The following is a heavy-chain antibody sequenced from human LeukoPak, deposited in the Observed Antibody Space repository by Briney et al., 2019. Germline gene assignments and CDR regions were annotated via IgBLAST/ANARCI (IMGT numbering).Heavy chain of an antibody. Sequence: PGGSLTLSCVGSGFTFSRYDMNWVRQTPGKGLEWVSSIRGSGERIHYADSVKGRFTIARDNSKNTLYLQMRSLRPEDTAVYYCAKDGDYYDSSALVALDTWGQGTMVTVSS. CDR3: AKDGDYYDSSALVALDT. V-gene: IGHV3-23*01. J-gene: IGHJ3*02. CDR2: IRGSGERI. CDR1: GFTFSRYD. D-gene: IGHD3-22*01.